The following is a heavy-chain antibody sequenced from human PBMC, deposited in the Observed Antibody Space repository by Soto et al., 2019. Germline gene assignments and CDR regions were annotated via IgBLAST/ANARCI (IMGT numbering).Heavy chain of an antibody. D-gene: IGHD3-3*01. CDR2: ISYDGSNT. CDR1: GVTFSSYG. J-gene: IGHJ4*02. CDR3: VILALGKFDY. V-gene: IGHV3-30*03. Sequence: GGSLRLSCAASGVTFSSYGMHWVRQAPGKGLEWVAIISYDGSNTYYADSVKGRFTISRDNSKNTLYLQMDSLRAEDTAVYYCVILALGKFDYWGQGILVTVSS.